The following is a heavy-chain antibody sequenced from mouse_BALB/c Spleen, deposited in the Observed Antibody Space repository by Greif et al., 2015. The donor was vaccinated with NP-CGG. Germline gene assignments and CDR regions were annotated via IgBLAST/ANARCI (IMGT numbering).Heavy chain of an antibody. CDR1: GYAFTNYL. Sequence: VQLQQSGAELVRPGTSVKVSCKASGYAFTNYLIEWVKQRPGQGLEWIGVINPGSGGTNYNEKFKGKATLTADKSSSTAYMQLSSLTSDDSAVYFCARSDYYGSSHFDYWGQGTTLTVSS. CDR2: INPGSGGT. CDR3: ARSDYYGSSHFDY. V-gene: IGHV1-54*01. D-gene: IGHD1-1*01. J-gene: IGHJ2*01.